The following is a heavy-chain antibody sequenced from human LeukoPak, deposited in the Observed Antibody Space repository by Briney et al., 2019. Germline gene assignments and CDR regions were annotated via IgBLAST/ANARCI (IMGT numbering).Heavy chain of an antibody. CDR3: AGNSEDWFDP. D-gene: IGHD1-14*01. J-gene: IGHJ5*02. Sequence: SETLSLTCTVSGGSISSYYWSWIRQPPGKGLEWIGYIYYSGSTNYNPSLKSRVTISVDTSKNQFSLKLSSVTAADTAVYYCAGNSEDWFDPWGQGTLVTVSS. V-gene: IGHV4-59*12. CDR1: GGSISSYY. CDR2: IYYSGST.